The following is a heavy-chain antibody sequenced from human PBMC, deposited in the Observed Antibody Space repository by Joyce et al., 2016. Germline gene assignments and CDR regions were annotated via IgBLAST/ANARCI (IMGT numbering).Heavy chain of an antibody. CDR3: ARGLSAFDYSNYAGYDY. Sequence: QVQLQQWGAGLLKPSETLSLTCAVYGGSFSGYYWSWIRQPPGKGLEWIGEINHSVSTNYTPALERRVTISLATSKNQFSLRLSSVTAAYTAVYYCARGLSAFDYSNYAGYDYWGQGTLVTVSS. CDR1: GGSFSGYY. D-gene: IGHD4-11*01. CDR2: INHSVST. V-gene: IGHV4-34*01. J-gene: IGHJ4*02.